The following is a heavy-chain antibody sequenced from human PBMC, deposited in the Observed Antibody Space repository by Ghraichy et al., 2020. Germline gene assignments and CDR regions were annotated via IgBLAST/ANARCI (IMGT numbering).Heavy chain of an antibody. D-gene: IGHD6-13*01. J-gene: IGHJ3*02. CDR2: ISSSSSYI. CDR1: GFTFSSYS. CDR3: ARLGAAAGSDAFDI. Sequence: GGSLRLSCAASGFTFSSYSMNWVRQAPGKGLEWVSSISSSSSYIYYADSVKGRFTISRDNAKNSLYLQMNSLRAEDTAVYYCARLGAAAGSDAFDIWGQGTMVTVSS. V-gene: IGHV3-21*01.